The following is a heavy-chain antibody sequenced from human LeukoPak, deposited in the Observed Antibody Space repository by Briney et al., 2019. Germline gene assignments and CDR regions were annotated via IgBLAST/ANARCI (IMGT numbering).Heavy chain of an antibody. V-gene: IGHV3-15*01. Sequence: PGGSLRLSCAASGFTFSNAWMSWVRQAPGKGLEWVGCIKSKTDGGTTDYAAPVKGRFTISRDDSKNTLYLQMNSLKTEDTAVYYCTTGMAPEPFDYWGQGTLVTVSS. D-gene: IGHD1-14*01. CDR1: GFTFSNAW. J-gene: IGHJ4*02. CDR2: IKSKTDGGTT. CDR3: TTGMAPEPFDY.